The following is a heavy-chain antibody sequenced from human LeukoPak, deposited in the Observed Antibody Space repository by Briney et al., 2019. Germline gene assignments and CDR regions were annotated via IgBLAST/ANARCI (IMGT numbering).Heavy chain of an antibody. J-gene: IGHJ5*02. Sequence: PSETLSLTCTVSGGSISSGGYYWSWIRQHPGKGLEWIGYIYYSGSTYYNPSLKSRVTISVDTSKNQFSLKLSSVTAADTAVYYCARDADYDSSGYYPWWFAPWGQGTLVTVSS. CDR3: ARDADYDSSGYYPWWFAP. CDR1: GGSISSGGYY. D-gene: IGHD3-22*01. CDR2: IYYSGST. V-gene: IGHV4-31*03.